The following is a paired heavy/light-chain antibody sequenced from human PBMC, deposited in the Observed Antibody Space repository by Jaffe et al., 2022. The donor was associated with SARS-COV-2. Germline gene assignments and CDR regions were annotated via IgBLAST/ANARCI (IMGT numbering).Heavy chain of an antibody. CDR2: ISAYNGNT. J-gene: IGHJ4*02. Sequence: QVQLVQSGAEVKKAGASVKVSCKTSGYSFTSNGITWVRQAPGQGLEWMGWISAYNGNTNYVQKLQGRVTMTTDTSTSTAYMELRSLRSDDTAVYYCARSLSRQNFDYWGQGTLVTVSS. V-gene: IGHV1-18*01. D-gene: IGHD6-6*01. CDR1: GYSFTSNG. CDR3: ARSLSRQNFDY.
Light chain of an antibody. CDR3: QQSYSTPPT. J-gene: IGKJ4*01. V-gene: IGKV1-39*01. CDR2: AAS. CDR1: QSISSY. Sequence: DIQMTQSPSSLSVSVGDRVTITCRASQSISSYLNWYQQKPGKAPKLLIYAASSLQSGVPSRFSGSGSGTDFTLTISSLQPEDFATYYCQQSYSTPPTFGGGTKVEIK.